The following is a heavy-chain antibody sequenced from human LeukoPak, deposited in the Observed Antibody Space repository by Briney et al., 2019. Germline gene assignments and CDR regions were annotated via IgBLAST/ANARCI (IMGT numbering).Heavy chain of an antibody. CDR3: ARDHYYGSGSYGDY. CDR2: ISYDGSNK. J-gene: IGHJ4*02. Sequence: PGGSLRLSCAASGFTFSSYAMHWVRQAPGKGLEWVAVISYDGSNKYYADSVKGRFTISRDNSKNTLYLQMNSLRAEDTAVYYCARDHYYGSGSYGDYWGQGTLVTVSS. V-gene: IGHV3-30-3*01. D-gene: IGHD3-10*01. CDR1: GFTFSSYA.